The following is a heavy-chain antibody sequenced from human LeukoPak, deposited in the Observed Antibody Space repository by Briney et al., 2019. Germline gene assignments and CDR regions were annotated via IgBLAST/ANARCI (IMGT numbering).Heavy chain of an antibody. CDR3: TRGGYYGSGVDAFDI. D-gene: IGHD3-10*01. Sequence: SETLSLTCTVSGGSISNYYWSWIRQPPGKGLEWIGYIYSSGSTNYNPSLKSRVTISVDRSKNHFSLKLTSMTAANTAVYYCTRGGYYGSGVDAFDIWGQGTMVTVSS. J-gene: IGHJ3*02. CDR2: IYSSGST. V-gene: IGHV4-59*12. CDR1: GGSISNYY.